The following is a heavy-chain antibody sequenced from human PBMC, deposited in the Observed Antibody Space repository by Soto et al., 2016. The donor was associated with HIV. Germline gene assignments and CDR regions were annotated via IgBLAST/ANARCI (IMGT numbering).Heavy chain of an antibody. V-gene: IGHV3-66*01. Sequence: EVQLVESGGGLVQPGGSLRLSCAASGFTVSSNYMSWVRQAPGKGLEWVSVIYSGGSTYYADSVKGRFTISRDNSKNTLYLQMNSLRAEDTAVYYCARDKPGYSYGWGVDPWGQGTLVTVSS. D-gene: IGHD5-18*01. CDR2: IYSGGST. CDR3: ARDKPGYSYGWGVDP. CDR1: GFTVSSNY. J-gene: IGHJ5*02.